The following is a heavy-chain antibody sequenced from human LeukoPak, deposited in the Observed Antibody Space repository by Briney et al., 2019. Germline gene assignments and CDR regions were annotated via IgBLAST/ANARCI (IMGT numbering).Heavy chain of an antibody. CDR3: ARVEASGYDYGAFDY. Sequence: GGSLRLSCAASGFTFSSHGMSWVRQAPGKGLEWVSAISGSGGSSFYADSVKGRFTISRDNAKNSLYLQMNSLRAEDTAVYYCARVEASGYDYGAFDYWGQGTLVTVSS. J-gene: IGHJ4*02. V-gene: IGHV3-23*01. CDR1: GFTFSSHG. CDR2: ISGSGGSS. D-gene: IGHD5-12*01.